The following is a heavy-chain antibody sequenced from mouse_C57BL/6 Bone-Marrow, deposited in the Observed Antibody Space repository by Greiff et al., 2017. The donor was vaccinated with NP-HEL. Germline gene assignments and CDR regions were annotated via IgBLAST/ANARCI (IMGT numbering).Heavy chain of an antibody. V-gene: IGHV7-3*01. J-gene: IGHJ2*01. D-gene: IGHD2-4*01. Sequence: EVQRVESGGGLVQPGGSLSLSCAASGFTFTDYYMSWVRQPPGKALEWLGFIRNKANGYTTEYSASVKGRFTISRDNSQSILYLQMNALRAEDSATYYCARYWGGLRHFDYWGQGTTLTVSS. CDR1: GFTFTDYY. CDR3: ARYWGGLRHFDY. CDR2: IRNKANGYTT.